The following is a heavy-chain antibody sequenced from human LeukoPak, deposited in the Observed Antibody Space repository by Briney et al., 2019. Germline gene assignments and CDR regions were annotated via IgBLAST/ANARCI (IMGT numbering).Heavy chain of an antibody. Sequence: GASVKVSCKASGYTFTGYYMHWVRQAPGQGLEWMGWINPNSGGTNYAQKLQGRVTMTTDTSTSTAYMELSSLRSEDTAVYYCARAGIVGARQAFDIWGRGTMVTVSS. CDR3: ARAGIVGARQAFDI. CDR1: GYTFTGYY. J-gene: IGHJ3*02. D-gene: IGHD1-26*01. CDR2: INPNSGGT. V-gene: IGHV1-2*02.